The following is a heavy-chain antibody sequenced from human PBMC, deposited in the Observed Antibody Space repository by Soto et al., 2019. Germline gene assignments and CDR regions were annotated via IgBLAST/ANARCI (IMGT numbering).Heavy chain of an antibody. D-gene: IGHD5-12*01. CDR3: ARGIEMATIDYYFDY. Sequence: SETLSLTCTVSGGSISSYYLSWVRQPPGKGLEWTGYIYYSGSTNYNPSLKSRVTISVDTSKNQFSLKLSSVTAADTAVYYCARGIEMATIDYYFDYWGQGTLVTVSS. CDR2: IYYSGST. V-gene: IGHV4-59*08. J-gene: IGHJ4*02. CDR1: GGSISSYY.